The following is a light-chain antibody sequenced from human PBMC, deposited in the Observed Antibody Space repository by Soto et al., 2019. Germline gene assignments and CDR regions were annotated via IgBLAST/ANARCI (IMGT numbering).Light chain of an antibody. J-gene: IGKJ2*01. CDR3: QEDESYSST. V-gene: IGKV1-5*01. Sequence: DIQMTQSPSTLSASVGDRVTITCRASQSISTYLAWYQQKPGKAPKVLIYDASSFESGVPLRFSGSGSGTEFPLTISSLQPDDFASYYCQEDESYSSTFGQGTKLQIK. CDR2: DAS. CDR1: QSISTY.